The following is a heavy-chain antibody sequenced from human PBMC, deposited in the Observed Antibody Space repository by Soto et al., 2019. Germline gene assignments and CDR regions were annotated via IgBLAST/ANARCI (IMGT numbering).Heavy chain of an antibody. CDR3: ARDGGGYNDFDY. J-gene: IGHJ4*02. V-gene: IGHV3-48*02. CDR1: GFTFKTYD. CDR2: ISTSSSTI. D-gene: IGHD5-12*01. Sequence: GGSLRLSCAASGFTFKTYDMNWVRQAPGKGLEWVSFISTSSSTIYYIDSVKGRFTISRDNARNSLYLQMNSLRDEDTAVYYCARDGGGYNDFDYWGQGTLVTVSS.